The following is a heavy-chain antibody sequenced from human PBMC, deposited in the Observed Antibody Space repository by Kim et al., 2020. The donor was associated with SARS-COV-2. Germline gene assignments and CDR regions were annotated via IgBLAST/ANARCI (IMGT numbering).Heavy chain of an antibody. Sequence: GGSLRLSCAASGFTFSNYWMNWVRQAPGKRPEWVANIKKDGGEIYYLDSVRGRFTISRDNAGNSLYLQMNSLTVEDTAIYYCARGWNQGPDGFFDTWGQGTLVTVS. CDR1: GFTFSNYW. D-gene: IGHD1-1*01. V-gene: IGHV3-7*01. CDR3: ARGWNQGPDGFFDT. CDR2: IKKDGGEI. J-gene: IGHJ4*02.